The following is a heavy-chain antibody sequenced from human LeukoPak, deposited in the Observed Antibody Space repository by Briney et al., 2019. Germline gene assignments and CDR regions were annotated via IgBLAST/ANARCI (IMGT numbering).Heavy chain of an antibody. CDR3: ARSSNWAPSSAFDI. J-gene: IGHJ3*02. V-gene: IGHV1-69*13. CDR2: IIPIFGTA. D-gene: IGHD7-27*01. Sequence: SVKVSCKASGGTFSSYAISWVRQAPGQGLEWMGGIIPIFGTANYAQKFQGRVTITADESTSTAYMELSSLRSEDTAVYYCARSSNWAPSSAFDIWGQGTMVTVSS. CDR1: GGTFSSYA.